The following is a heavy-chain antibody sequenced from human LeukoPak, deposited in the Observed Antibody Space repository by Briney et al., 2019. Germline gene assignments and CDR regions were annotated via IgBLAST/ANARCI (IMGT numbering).Heavy chain of an antibody. CDR2: IKSKTDGGTT. J-gene: IGHJ4*02. CDR3: TTGKYYDILTGYYGFDY. CDR1: GFTFSNAW. Sequence: PGGSLRLSCAASGFTFSNAWMSWVRQAPGKGLEWVGRIKSKTDGGTTDYAAPVKGRFTISRDDSKNTLYLQMNSLKTEDTAVYYCTTGKYYDILTGYYGFDYWGQGTLVTVSS. D-gene: IGHD3-9*01. V-gene: IGHV3-15*01.